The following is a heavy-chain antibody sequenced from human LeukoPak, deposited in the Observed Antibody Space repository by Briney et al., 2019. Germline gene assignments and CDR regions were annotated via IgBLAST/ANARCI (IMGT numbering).Heavy chain of an antibody. CDR3: ARENWHSAKIGDVDTAMAKGNWFDP. CDR2: ISAYNGNT. Sequence: ASVKVSCKASGYTFTGYGISWVRQAPGQGLGWMGWISAYNGNTIYAQKLQDRVTMTTDTSTSTAYMELRSLRSDDTAVYYCARENWHSAKIGDVDTAMAKGNWFDPWGQEPWSPSPQ. CDR1: GYTFTGYG. J-gene: IGHJ5*02. V-gene: IGHV1-18*01. D-gene: IGHD5-18*01.